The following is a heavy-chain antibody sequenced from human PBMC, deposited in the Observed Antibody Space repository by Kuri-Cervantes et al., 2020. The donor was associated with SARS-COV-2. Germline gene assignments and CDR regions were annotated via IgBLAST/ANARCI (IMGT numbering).Heavy chain of an antibody. J-gene: IGHJ3*02. CDR2: ISSSSSYI. D-gene: IGHD3-22*01. CDR1: GFTFSSYS. V-gene: IGHV3-21*01. Sequence: GESLKISCAASGFTFSSYSMNWVRQAPGKGLEWVSSISSSSSYIYYADSVKGRFTISRDNAKNTLYLQMNSLRAEDTAVYYCAREGYYYDSTEANREGINAFDIWGQGTMVTVSS. CDR3: AREGYYYDSTEANREGINAFDI.